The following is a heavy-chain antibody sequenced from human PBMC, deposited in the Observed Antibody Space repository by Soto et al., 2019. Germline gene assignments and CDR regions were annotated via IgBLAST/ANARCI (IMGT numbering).Heavy chain of an antibody. CDR3: ARERWGYCSGGSCREGAFDI. J-gene: IGHJ3*02. CDR2: IIPIFGTA. V-gene: IGHV1-69*13. D-gene: IGHD2-15*01. Sequence: SVKVSCKASGGTFSSYAISWVRQAPGQGLEWMGGIIPIFGTANYAQKFQGRVTITADESTSTAYMELSSLRSEDTAVYYCARERWGYCSGGSCREGAFDIWGQGTMVTVSS. CDR1: GGTFSSYA.